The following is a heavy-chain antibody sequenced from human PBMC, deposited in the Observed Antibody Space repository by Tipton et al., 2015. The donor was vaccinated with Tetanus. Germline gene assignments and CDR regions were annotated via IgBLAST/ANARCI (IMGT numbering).Heavy chain of an antibody. J-gene: IGHJ6*02. CDR1: GGSISSGGYS. D-gene: IGHD1-14*01. Sequence: LRLSCAVSGGSISSGGYSWNWIRQSPGKGLECIGYIYPRGTTFYNPSLESRVTISLDMSKNQFSLNLTSVTAADTAVYYCARSITQGPGWYYGMDVWGQGTTVTVPS. V-gene: IGHV4-30-2*06. CDR3: ARSITQGPGWYYGMDV. CDR2: IYPRGTT.